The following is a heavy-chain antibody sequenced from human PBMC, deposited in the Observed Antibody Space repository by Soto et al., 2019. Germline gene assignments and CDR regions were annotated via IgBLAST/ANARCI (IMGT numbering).Heavy chain of an antibody. V-gene: IGHV4-59*01. J-gene: IGHJ6*02. Sequence: SETLSLTWTVSGGSISSYYWSWIRQPPGKGLEWIGYIYYSGSTNYNPSLKSRVTISVDTSKNQFSLKLSSVTAADTAVYYCARDLGYCTNGVCYGMDVWGQGTTVTVSS. CDR2: IYYSGST. CDR1: GGSISSYY. D-gene: IGHD2-8*01. CDR3: ARDLGYCTNGVCYGMDV.